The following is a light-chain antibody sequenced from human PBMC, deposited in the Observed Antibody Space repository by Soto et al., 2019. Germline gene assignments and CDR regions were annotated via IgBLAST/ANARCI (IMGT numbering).Light chain of an antibody. CDR1: QSVSSSY. CDR3: QYYSGSPLT. Sequence: EIVLTQSPGTLSLSLGERATLSCRASQSVSSSYLAWYQQKPGQSPSLLIDRTSSRAGGIPDRFSGSGSGTDFTLTISRLEPEDFAVYYCQYYSGSPLTFGGGTKVEIK. CDR2: RTS. V-gene: IGKV3-20*01. J-gene: IGKJ4*01.